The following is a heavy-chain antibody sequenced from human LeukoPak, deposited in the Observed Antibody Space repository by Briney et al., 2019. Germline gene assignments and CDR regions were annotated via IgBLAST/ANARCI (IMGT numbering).Heavy chain of an antibody. J-gene: IGHJ6*03. CDR2: TTGSGGSS. Sequence: PGGSLRLSCAASGFTFTGYAMTWVRRAPGKGLEWVSTTTGSGGSSYYADSVMGRFTISRDNSKNTLFLQMNGLRAEDTAVYYCAKGVVVVAASYYYMDVWGKGTTVTVSS. CDR3: AKGVVVVAASYYYMDV. V-gene: IGHV3-23*01. CDR1: GFTFTGYA. D-gene: IGHD2-15*01.